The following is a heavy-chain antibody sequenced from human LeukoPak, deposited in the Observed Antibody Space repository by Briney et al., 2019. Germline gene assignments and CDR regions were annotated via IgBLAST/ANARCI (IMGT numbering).Heavy chain of an antibody. V-gene: IGHV3-23*01. J-gene: IGHJ4*02. Sequence: GGSLRPSCAASGFTFSSYAMSWVRQAPGKGLEWVSAISGSGDSTYYGDSVKGRFTISRDNSKNTLYLQMNSLRAEDTAVYYCAKTRPLDSSSWSHGDYWGQGTLVTVSS. CDR3: AKTRPLDSSSWSHGDY. D-gene: IGHD6-13*01. CDR2: ISGSGDST. CDR1: GFTFSSYA.